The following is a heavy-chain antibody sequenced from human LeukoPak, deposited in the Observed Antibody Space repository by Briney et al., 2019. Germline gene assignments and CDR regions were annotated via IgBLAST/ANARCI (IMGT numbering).Heavy chain of an antibody. CDR1: GYTFTDYY. CDR3: ATGDRITMIVVVPFQH. J-gene: IGHJ1*01. Sequence: ASVKISCKVSGYTFTDYYMHWVQQAPGKGLEWMGLVDPDDGETIYAEKFQGRVTITADTSTDTAYMELSSLRSEDTAVYYCATGDRITMIVVVPFQHWGQGTLVTVSS. D-gene: IGHD3-22*01. V-gene: IGHV1-69-2*01. CDR2: VDPDDGET.